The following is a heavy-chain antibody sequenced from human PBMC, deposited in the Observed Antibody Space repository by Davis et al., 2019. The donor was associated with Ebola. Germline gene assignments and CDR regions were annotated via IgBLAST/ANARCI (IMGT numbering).Heavy chain of an antibody. CDR3: ARDVLNSPEGSWFDP. Sequence: GESLKISCKGSGYSFTNNWISWVRQMPGKGLEWLGRIDPSDSYTSYNPSFQGHVTISADKSISTAYLQWSSLKASDTAMYYCARDVLNSPEGSWFDPWGQGTLVTVSS. CDR2: IDPSDSYT. V-gene: IGHV5-10-1*01. J-gene: IGHJ5*02. CDR1: GYSFTNNW. D-gene: IGHD1/OR15-1a*01.